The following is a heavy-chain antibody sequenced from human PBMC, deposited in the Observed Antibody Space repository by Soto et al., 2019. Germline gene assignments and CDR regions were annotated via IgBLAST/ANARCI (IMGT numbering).Heavy chain of an antibody. CDR3: ARDLLATINYDSYMDV. CDR2: IWYDGSRE. D-gene: IGHD5-12*01. V-gene: IGHV3-33*01. Sequence: QVQLVESGGGVVQPGRSLRLSCAASGFTFSSYAMHWVRQAPGKGLEWVAVIWYDGSREYYADSVKGRFTISRDNSKNTLYLQMNSLSAGDRAVYYCARDLLATINYDSYMDVWGKGTKVSVSS. CDR1: GFTFSSYA. J-gene: IGHJ6*03.